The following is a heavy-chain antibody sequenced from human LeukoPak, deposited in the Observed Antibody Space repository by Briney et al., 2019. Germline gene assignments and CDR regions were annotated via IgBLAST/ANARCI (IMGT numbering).Heavy chain of an antibody. CDR1: GFTFNGYA. CDR3: TKDLMTGFSSGWYFAY. D-gene: IGHD6-19*01. J-gene: IGHJ4*02. Sequence: GGSLRLSCEGSGFTFNGYAFSWVRQAPGKGLEWVAVTGGSDDNAHYADSVKGRFTISRDNSEKRLFLQMNSLRPDDSALYYCTKDLMTGFSSGWYFAYWGQGTLVTVSS. V-gene: IGHV3-23*01. CDR2: TGGSDDNA.